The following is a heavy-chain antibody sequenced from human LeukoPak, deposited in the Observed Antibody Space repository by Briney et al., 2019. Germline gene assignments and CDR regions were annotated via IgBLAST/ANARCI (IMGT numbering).Heavy chain of an antibody. CDR1: GFTFSTYW. D-gene: IGHD4-17*01. V-gene: IGHV3-74*01. J-gene: IGHJ4*02. Sequence: QPGGSLRLSCAASGFTFSTYWMHWVRQAPGKGLVWVARIKGDGSSTIYADSVKGRFTISRDNSKNTLYLQTSSLRAEDTAVYYCARASTTVPNLLDHWGRGTPVTVSS. CDR3: ARASTTVPNLLDH. CDR2: IKGDGSST.